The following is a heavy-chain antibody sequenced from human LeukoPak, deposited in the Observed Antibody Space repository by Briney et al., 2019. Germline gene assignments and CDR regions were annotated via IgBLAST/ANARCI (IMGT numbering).Heavy chain of an antibody. CDR2: IIPIFGTA. Sequence: SVKVSCKASGGTFSSYAISWVRQAPGQGLEWMGGIIPIFGTANYAQKFQGRVTITADESTSTAYMELSSLRSEDTAVYYCARVAVVPAARGSTDYRGQGTLVTVSS. CDR1: GGTFSSYA. D-gene: IGHD2-2*01. V-gene: IGHV1-69*13. J-gene: IGHJ4*02. CDR3: ARVAVVPAARGSTDY.